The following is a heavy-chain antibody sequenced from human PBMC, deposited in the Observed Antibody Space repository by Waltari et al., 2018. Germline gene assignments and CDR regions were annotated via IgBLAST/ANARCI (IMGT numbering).Heavy chain of an antibody. CDR3: TRSWIQLWTPDFDY. D-gene: IGHD5-18*01. CDR1: CYTVTGPN. Sequence: HVQLVQSGAELKQPWAPVQASCKACCYTVTGPNMHWVLQAPGQGLVWMGRINPDSGATTYAQKFQGRVTMTRDTSISTAYMELSSLTSDDTAVYYCTRSWIQLWTPDFDYWGQGTLVTVSS. CDR2: INPDSGAT. V-gene: IGHV1-2*06. J-gene: IGHJ4*02.